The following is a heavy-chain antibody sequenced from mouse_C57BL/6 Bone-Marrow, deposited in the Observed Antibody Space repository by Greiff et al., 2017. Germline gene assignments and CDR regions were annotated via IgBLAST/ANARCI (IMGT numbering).Heavy chain of an antibody. Sequence: EVKLQESGGDLVKPGGSLKLSCAASGFTFSSYGMSWVRQTPDKRLEWVATISSGGSYTYYPDSVKGRFTISRDNAKNTLYLQMSSLKSEDTAMYYCARPTTRTYWGQGTLVTVSA. CDR3: ARPTTRTY. J-gene: IGHJ3*01. V-gene: IGHV5-6*01. D-gene: IGHD1-1*01. CDR2: ISSGGSYT. CDR1: GFTFSSYG.